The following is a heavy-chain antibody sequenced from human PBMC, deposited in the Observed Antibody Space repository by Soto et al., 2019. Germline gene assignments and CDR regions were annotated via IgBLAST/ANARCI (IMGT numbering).Heavy chain of an antibody. CDR3: ARDGDLGELSLYRTPLAFDI. J-gene: IGHJ3*02. Sequence: ASVKVSCKASGGTFSSYTISWVRQAPGQGLEWMGRIIPILGIANYAQKFQGRVTITADKSTSTAYMELSSLRSEDTAVYYCARDGDLGELSLYRTPLAFDIWGQGTMVTVSS. CDR1: GGTFSSYT. D-gene: IGHD3-16*02. CDR2: IIPILGIA. V-gene: IGHV1-69*04.